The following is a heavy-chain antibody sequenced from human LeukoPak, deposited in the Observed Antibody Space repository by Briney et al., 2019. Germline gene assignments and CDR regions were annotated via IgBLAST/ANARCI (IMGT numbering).Heavy chain of an antibody. Sequence: ASVKVSCKASGYTFTSYYMLWVRQAPGQGLEWMGIINPSGGATTYARRFQGRITMTRDMSTSTVYMELSSLRSEDTAVYYCARGRFLVLYWGQGTLVTVSS. CDR2: INPSGGAT. V-gene: IGHV1-46*01. D-gene: IGHD3-3*01. CDR1: GYTFTSYY. J-gene: IGHJ4*02. CDR3: ARGRFLVLY.